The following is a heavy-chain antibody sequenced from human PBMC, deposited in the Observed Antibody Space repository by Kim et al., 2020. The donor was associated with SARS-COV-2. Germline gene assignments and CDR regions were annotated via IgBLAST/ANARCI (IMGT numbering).Heavy chain of an antibody. Sequence: GGSLRLSCAASGFTFSSYAMHWVRQAPGKGLEWVSVISYDGSNKYYADSVKGRFTISRDNSKNTLYLQMNSLRAEDTAVYYCANWFDPCSQGAVVTVAS. CDR2: ISYDGSNK. J-gene: IGHJ5*02. CDR3: ANWFDP. CDR1: GFTFSSYA. V-gene: IGHV3-30*04.